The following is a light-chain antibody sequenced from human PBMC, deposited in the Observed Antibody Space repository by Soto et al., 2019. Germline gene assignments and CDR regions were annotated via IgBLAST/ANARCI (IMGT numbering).Light chain of an antibody. Sequence: DMGMTHSPARLSVSPWERATLTCRARQSVRRSYVDGGQQKPGKAPRLLIYGASRRATGSPDRFSGSASGTDFTLTISRLEPEDFAVYYCQQYSDLPMTFGQGTRLEIK. CDR2: GAS. CDR1: QSVRRSY. J-gene: IGKJ5*01. V-gene: IGKV3-20*01. CDR3: QQYSDLPMT.